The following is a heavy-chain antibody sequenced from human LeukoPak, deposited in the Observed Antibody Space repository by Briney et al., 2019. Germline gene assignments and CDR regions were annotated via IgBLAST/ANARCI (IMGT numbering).Heavy chain of an antibody. V-gene: IGHV1-24*01. CDR1: GYTLTELS. CDR3: ATRPPTGYSSGWYFDY. Sequence: ASVKVSCKVSGYTLTELSMHWVRQAPGKGLAWMGGFDPEDGETIYAQKFQGRVTMTENTSTDTAYMELSSLRSEDTAVYYCATRPPTGYSSGWYFDYWAREPWSPSPQ. D-gene: IGHD6-19*01. CDR2: FDPEDGET. J-gene: IGHJ4*02.